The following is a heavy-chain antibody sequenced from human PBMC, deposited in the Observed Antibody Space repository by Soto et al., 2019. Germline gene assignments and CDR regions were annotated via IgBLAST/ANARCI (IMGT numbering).Heavy chain of an antibody. Sequence: LSLSCAASGFTFSSYAMTWVRQAPGKGLEWVSSISYNGDRTNYADSVKGRFTISRDNSKNTLYLQMNSLRAEDTAVYYCAKGPVFDYGDYGHFDYWGQGTLVTVSS. D-gene: IGHD4-17*01. CDR3: AKGPVFDYGDYGHFDY. J-gene: IGHJ4*02. V-gene: IGHV3-23*01. CDR1: GFTFSSYA. CDR2: ISYNGDRT.